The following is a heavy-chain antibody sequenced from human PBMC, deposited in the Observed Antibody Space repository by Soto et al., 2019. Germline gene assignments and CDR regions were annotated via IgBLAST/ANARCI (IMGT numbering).Heavy chain of an antibody. CDR1: GYTFTSYG. CDR3: ARNYYGSGSYAPWFDP. J-gene: IGHJ5*02. Sequence: ASVNVSCKASGYTFTSYGISWVRQAPGQGLEWMGWISAYNGNTNYAQKLQGRVTMTTDTSTSTAYMEVRSLRSDDTAVYYCARNYYGSGSYAPWFDPWGQGTLVTVSS. D-gene: IGHD3-10*01. CDR2: ISAYNGNT. V-gene: IGHV1-18*01.